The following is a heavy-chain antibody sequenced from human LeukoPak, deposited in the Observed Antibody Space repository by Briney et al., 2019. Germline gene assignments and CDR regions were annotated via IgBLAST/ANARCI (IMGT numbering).Heavy chain of an antibody. J-gene: IGHJ4*02. CDR1: GFTFDDYA. Sequence: GGSLRLSCAASGFTFDDYAMHWVRQAPGKGLEWVSGISWNSGSIGYADSVKGRFTISRDNAKNSLYLQMNSLRAEDMALYYCVKVSVAGRYYFDYWGQGTLVTVSS. V-gene: IGHV3-9*03. D-gene: IGHD6-19*01. CDR3: VKVSVAGRYYFDY. CDR2: ISWNSGSI.